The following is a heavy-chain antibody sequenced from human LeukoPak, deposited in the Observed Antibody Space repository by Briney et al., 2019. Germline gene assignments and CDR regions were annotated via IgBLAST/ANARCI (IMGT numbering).Heavy chain of an antibody. V-gene: IGHV3-30*18. J-gene: IGHJ6*03. D-gene: IGHD2-15*01. CDR2: ISYDGSNK. CDR3: AKDRREGYCSGDTCYYYYYYMDV. Sequence: GGSLRLSCAASGFTFSSYGMHWVRQAPGKGLEWVAVISYDGSNKYYADSVKGRFTISRDNSKNTVYLQMNRLRGEDTAVFYCAKDRREGYCSGDTCYYYYYYMDVWGKGTTVTVSS. CDR1: GFTFSSYG.